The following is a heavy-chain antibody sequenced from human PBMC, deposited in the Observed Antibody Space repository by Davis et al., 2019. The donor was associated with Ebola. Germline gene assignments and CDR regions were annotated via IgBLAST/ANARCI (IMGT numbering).Heavy chain of an antibody. V-gene: IGHV3-11*01. CDR2: ISNGGSMI. J-gene: IGHJ4*02. D-gene: IGHD6-19*01. Sequence: GESLKISCAASGFTFSDYYMSWIRQAPGQGLEWVSYISNGGSMIYDADSVKGRFTISRDNAKNSLSLQMNSLRVDDTAVYYCALPGGWLLSDYWGQGTLVSVSS. CDR3: ALPGGWLLSDY. CDR1: GFTFSDYY.